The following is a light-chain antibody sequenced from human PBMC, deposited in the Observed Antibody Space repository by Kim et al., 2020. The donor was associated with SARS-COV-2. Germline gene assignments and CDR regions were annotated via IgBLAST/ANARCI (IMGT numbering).Light chain of an antibody. V-gene: IGKV1-33*01. Sequence: ASVDNRVTCTCQAIQDISNYLKWYQQKPGKAPRLLIYYASNLEIGVPSRFSGSGSGTDFSFTISSLQAEDFATYYCQQHDNLPLTFGGGTKVDIK. J-gene: IGKJ4*01. CDR2: YAS. CDR3: QQHDNLPLT. CDR1: QDISNY.